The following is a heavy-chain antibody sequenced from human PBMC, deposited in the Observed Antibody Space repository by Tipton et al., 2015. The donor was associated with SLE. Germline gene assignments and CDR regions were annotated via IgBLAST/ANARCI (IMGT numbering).Heavy chain of an antibody. CDR3: AMGRGWFREFDY. D-gene: IGHD3-10*01. J-gene: IGHJ4*02. Sequence: SLRLSCVTSGFSFSSYEMIWVRQAPGKGLEWVSSISSAGAIYYADSVKDRFTISRDDGKKSLYLQLDSLKAEDTAVYYCAMGRGWFREFDYWGQGTLVTVSS. CDR1: GFSFSSYE. V-gene: IGHV3-48*03. CDR2: ISSAGAI.